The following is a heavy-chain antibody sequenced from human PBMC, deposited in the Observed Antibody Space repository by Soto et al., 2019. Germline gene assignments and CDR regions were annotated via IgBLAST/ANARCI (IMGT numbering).Heavy chain of an antibody. J-gene: IGHJ5*02. D-gene: IGHD3-3*01. CDR2: TYYRSKWYN. V-gene: IGHV6-1*01. Sequence: SQTLSLTCAISGDSVSSNSAAWNWIRQSPSRGLEWLGRTYYRSKWYNDYAVSVKSRITISPDTSKNQFTLQLNSVTPEDTAVYYCARDLHYDFWSGYRGWFDPWGQGTLVTVSS. CDR3: ARDLHYDFWSGYRGWFDP. CDR1: GDSVSSNSAA.